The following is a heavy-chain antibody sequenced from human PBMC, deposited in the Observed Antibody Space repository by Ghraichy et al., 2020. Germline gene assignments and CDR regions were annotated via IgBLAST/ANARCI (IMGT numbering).Heavy chain of an antibody. CDR3: ARAGGPGTVDY. J-gene: IGHJ4*02. Sequence: SCAASGFTSNYYWMSWVRQAPGKGLEWVANINHDGSQKYYVDSVMGRFTMSRDNAKNSLYLQMNSLRAEDTAVYYCARAGGPGTVDYWGQGTLVTVSS. D-gene: IGHD2-8*02. V-gene: IGHV3-7*03. CDR2: INHDGSQK. CDR1: GFTSNYYW.